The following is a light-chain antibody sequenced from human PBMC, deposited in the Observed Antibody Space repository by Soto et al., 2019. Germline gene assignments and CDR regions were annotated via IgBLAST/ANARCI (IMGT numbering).Light chain of an antibody. CDR1: GSNIGSNA. Sequence: QSVLTQPPSASETPGQRVTISCSGSGSNIGSNAAHWYQRLPGTAPKLLIYSNNLRPPGVPDRFSGSKSGTSASLAISGLQAEDEADDYCATWDDSLNGVIFGGGTKLTVL. J-gene: IGLJ2*01. CDR3: ATWDDSLNGVI. CDR2: SNN. V-gene: IGLV1-44*01.